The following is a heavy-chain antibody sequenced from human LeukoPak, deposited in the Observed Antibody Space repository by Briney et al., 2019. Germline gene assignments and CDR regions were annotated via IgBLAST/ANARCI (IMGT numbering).Heavy chain of an antibody. J-gene: IGHJ4*02. CDR2: IGGRGGST. D-gene: IGHD3-16*02. V-gene: IGHV3-23*01. CDR3: AKEPYDYVWGSYPY. CDR1: GFTFSSFT. Sequence: PGGSLRLSCAASGFTFSSFTMTWVRQAPGKGLEWVSAIGGRGGSTYYADFLEGRFTIARDNSKDMVYLQMNSLRAEDTAVYYCAKEPYDYVWGSYPYWGQGTLVTVSS.